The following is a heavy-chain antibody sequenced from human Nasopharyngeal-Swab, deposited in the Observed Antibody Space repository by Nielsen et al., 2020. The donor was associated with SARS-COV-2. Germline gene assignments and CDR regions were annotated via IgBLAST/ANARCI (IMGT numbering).Heavy chain of an antibody. Sequence: GESLKISCTASGFNFRHYAMSWVRLAPGKGLEWVSGIGTGGGRADYADSVKGRFTISRDNSKNTLYLQLNSLRVEDTAVYYCARNDNGLVIWYYYYMDVWGKGTTVT. CDR3: ARNDNGLVIWYYYYMDV. CDR2: IGTGGGRA. V-gene: IGHV3-23*03. J-gene: IGHJ6*03. D-gene: IGHD2-15*01. CDR1: GFNFRHYA.